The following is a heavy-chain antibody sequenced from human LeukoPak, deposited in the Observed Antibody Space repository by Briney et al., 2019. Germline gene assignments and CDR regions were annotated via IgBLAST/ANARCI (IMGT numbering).Heavy chain of an antibody. J-gene: IGHJ6*02. Sequence: SLKDSCKPSGGTFSSYAISGVRQAPGQGREWMGRMIPILGIANYAQKFQGRVTITVDKSTSTAYMELSSLRSEDTPVYYCARGLLWFRPFRYYYCMDVWGQGTTVTVSS. CDR3: ARGLLWFRPFRYYYCMDV. D-gene: IGHD3-10*01. V-gene: IGHV1-69*04. CDR2: MIPILGIA. CDR1: GGTFSSYA.